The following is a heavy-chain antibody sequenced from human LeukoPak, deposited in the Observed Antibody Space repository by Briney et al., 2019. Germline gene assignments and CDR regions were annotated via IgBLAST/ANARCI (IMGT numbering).Heavy chain of an antibody. D-gene: IGHD5-18*01. V-gene: IGHV1-2*02. CDR1: GYTFTDYY. J-gene: IGHJ4*02. CDR2: INPNSGGT. CDR3: ARGRVVETAMVDGDY. Sequence: GASVKVSCKASGYTFTDYYMHWVRQAPGQGLEWMGWINPNSGGTNYAQKFQGRVTMTRDTSISTAYMELSRLTSDDTAVYYCARGRVVETAMVDGDYWGQGTLVTVSS.